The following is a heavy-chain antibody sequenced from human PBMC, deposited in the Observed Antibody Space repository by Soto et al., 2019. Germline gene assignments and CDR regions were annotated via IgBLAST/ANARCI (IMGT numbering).Heavy chain of an antibody. CDR1: GFTFSSYW. Sequence: GGSLRLSCAASGFTFSSYWMSWVRQAPGKGLEWVANIKQDGSEKYYVDSVKGRFTISRDNAKNSLYLQMSSLRAEDTAVYYCARDLRITIFGVVIIVYYSGMDVWGQGTMVTVYS. CDR2: IKQDGSEK. V-gene: IGHV3-7*03. CDR3: ARDLRITIFGVVIIVYYSGMDV. J-gene: IGHJ6*02. D-gene: IGHD3-3*01.